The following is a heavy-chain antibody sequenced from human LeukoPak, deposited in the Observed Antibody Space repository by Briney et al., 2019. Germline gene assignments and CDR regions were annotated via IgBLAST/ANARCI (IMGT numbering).Heavy chain of an antibody. CDR3: ASASSHRIAAGGDY. J-gene: IGHJ4*03. CDR2: INSDGSSR. Sequence: PGGSLRLSCAASGFTFSNYWVHWVRHGPGEGLVWVSRINSDGSSRNYADSVKGRFTISRDNAKNTLYLQMNSLRAEDTAVYYCASASSHRIAAGGDYWGQGTTVTVSS. D-gene: IGHD6-13*01. CDR1: GFTFSNYW. V-gene: IGHV3-74*01.